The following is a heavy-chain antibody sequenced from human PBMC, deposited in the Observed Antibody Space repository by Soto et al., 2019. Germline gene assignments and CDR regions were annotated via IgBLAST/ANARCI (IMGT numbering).Heavy chain of an antibody. D-gene: IGHD6-19*01. CDR3: ASDRSSGWDQGYGMDV. Sequence: SATLSLTCPVSGGSISTYYWSWIRQPPGKGLEWIGYIYYSGSTSYNPSLKSRVTISVDTSKNQFSLKLRSVTAADTAVYYCASDRSSGWDQGYGMDVWGQGTTVTVSS. J-gene: IGHJ6*02. V-gene: IGHV4-59*01. CDR2: IYYSGST. CDR1: GGSISTYY.